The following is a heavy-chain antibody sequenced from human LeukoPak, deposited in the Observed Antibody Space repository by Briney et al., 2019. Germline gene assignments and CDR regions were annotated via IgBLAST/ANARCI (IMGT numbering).Heavy chain of an antibody. Sequence: PGGSLRLSCAASGFTFSSYAMSWFRQAPGKGLEWVSAISGSGGSTYYADSVKGRFTISRDNSKNTLYLQMNSLRAEDTAVYYCAKVHNPLTDDFWPSDPWGQGTLVTVSS. V-gene: IGHV3-23*01. CDR3: AKVHNPLTDDFWPSDP. J-gene: IGHJ5*02. D-gene: IGHD3-3*01. CDR1: GFTFSSYA. CDR2: ISGSGGST.